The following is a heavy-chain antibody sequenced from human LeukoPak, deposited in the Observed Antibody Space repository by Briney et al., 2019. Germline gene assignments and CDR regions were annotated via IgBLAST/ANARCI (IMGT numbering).Heavy chain of an antibody. D-gene: IGHD2-15*01. V-gene: IGHV1-46*01. J-gene: IGHJ5*02. CDR2: INPSGGST. Sequence: GASVKVSCKASGHTFASYYMHWVRQAPGQGLEWMGIINPSGGSTSYAQKFQGRVTMTRDTSTSTVYMELSSLRSEDTAVYYCARDRDIVVVVAATRGFDPWGQGTLVTVSS. CDR1: GHTFASYY. CDR3: ARDRDIVVVVAATRGFDP.